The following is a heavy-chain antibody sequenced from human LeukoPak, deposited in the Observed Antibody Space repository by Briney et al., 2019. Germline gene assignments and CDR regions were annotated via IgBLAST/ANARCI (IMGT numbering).Heavy chain of an antibody. Sequence: ASVKVSCKASGYTFNTYGITWVRQAPGQGLEWMGWIRTDDGGTHYAEKLQGRVTMTTDTSTSTAYMELRSLRSVDTAVYYCARGLFGNYGRVSYTEFDFWGQGTLVTVSS. CDR3: ARGLFGNYGRVSYTEFDF. CDR1: GYTFNTYG. D-gene: IGHD4-17*01. CDR2: IRTDDGGT. V-gene: IGHV1-18*01. J-gene: IGHJ4*02.